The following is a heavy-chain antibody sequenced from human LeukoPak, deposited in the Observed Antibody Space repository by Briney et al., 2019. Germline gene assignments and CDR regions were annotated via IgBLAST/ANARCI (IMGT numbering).Heavy chain of an antibody. J-gene: IGHJ6*02. CDR2: IYYSGST. D-gene: IGHD3-10*01. CDR3: ARSLWPGLYYYGTDV. V-gene: IGHV4-59*01. Sequence: SETLSLTCTVSGGSISSYYWSWIRQPPGKGLEWIGYIYYSGSTNYNPSLKSRVTISVDTSKNQFSLKLSSVTAADTAVYYCARSLWPGLYYYGTDVWGQGTTVTVSS. CDR1: GGSISSYY.